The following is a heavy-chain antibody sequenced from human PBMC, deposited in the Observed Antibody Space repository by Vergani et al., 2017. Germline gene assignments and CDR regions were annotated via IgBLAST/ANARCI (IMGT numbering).Heavy chain of an antibody. CDR1: GFTFSSYW. Sequence: EVQLVESGGGLVQPGGSLRLSCAASGFTFSSYWMHWVRQAPGKGLVWVSRINSDGSSTSYADSVKGRFTISRDNAKNTLYLQMNSLSAEDTAVYYCAPSREAARGPIDDYWGQGTLVTVSS. D-gene: IGHD6-6*01. CDR2: INSDGSST. V-gene: IGHV3-74*01. J-gene: IGHJ4*02. CDR3: APSREAARGPIDDY.